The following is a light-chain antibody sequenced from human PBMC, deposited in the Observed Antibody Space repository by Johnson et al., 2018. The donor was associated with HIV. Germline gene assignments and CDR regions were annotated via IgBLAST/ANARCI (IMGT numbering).Light chain of an antibody. J-gene: IGLJ1*01. Sequence: QSVLTQPPSVSAAPGHNVTISCSGSSSNIGDSYISWYQQLPGAAPKLLIYENNKRPSGIPDRFSGSKSGTSATLGITGLQTGDEADYYCGTWNNSLSANYVFGTGTKVTFL. V-gene: IGLV1-51*02. CDR2: ENN. CDR3: GTWNNSLSANYV. CDR1: SSNIGDSY.